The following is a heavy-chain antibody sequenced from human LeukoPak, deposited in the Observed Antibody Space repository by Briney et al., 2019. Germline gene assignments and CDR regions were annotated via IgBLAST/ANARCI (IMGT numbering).Heavy chain of an antibody. CDR2: IYYSGST. CDR3: ARLDGRRGDYYFDY. J-gene: IGHJ4*02. Sequence: SETLSLTCTVSGCSFSSYYWSWIRQPPGKGLEWIGYIYYSGSTNYNPSLKSRVTISVDTSKNQFSLKLSSVTAADTAVYYCARLDGRRGDYYFDYWGQGTLVSVSS. V-gene: IGHV4-59*08. D-gene: IGHD5-24*01. CDR1: GCSFSSYY.